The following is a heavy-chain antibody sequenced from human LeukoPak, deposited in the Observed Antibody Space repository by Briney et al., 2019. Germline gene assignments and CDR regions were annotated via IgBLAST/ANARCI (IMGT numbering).Heavy chain of an antibody. CDR3: ARDPPHDSSGYFAFDI. CDR1: GFTFSSYA. D-gene: IGHD3-22*01. Sequence: GGSLRLSCAASGFTFSSYAMSWVRQAPGKGLEWVAVIWYEGSNKYYADSVKGRFTISRDNSKNTLYLQMNSLRAEDTAVYYCARDPPHDSSGYFAFDIWGQGTMVTVSS. J-gene: IGHJ3*02. CDR2: IWYEGSNK. V-gene: IGHV3-33*08.